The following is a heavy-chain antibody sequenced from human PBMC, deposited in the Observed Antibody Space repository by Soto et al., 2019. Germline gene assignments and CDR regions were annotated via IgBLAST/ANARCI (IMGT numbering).Heavy chain of an antibody. D-gene: IGHD6-6*01. Sequence: SETLSLTCTVSGGSISSGGYYWSWIRQHPGKGLEWIGYIYYSGSTYYNPSLKSRVTISVDTSKNQFSLKLSSVTAADTAVYYCARVRPRSYYDGMDVWGQGTTVTVSS. CDR2: IYYSGST. V-gene: IGHV4-31*03. CDR3: ARVRPRSYYDGMDV. J-gene: IGHJ6*02. CDR1: GGSISSGGYY.